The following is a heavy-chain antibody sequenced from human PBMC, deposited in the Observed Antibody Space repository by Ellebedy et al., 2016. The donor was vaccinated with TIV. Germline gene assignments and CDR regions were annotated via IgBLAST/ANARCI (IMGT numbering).Heavy chain of an antibody. J-gene: IGHJ4*02. Sequence: GESLKISCAASGFTFSSYAMSWVRQAPGKGLEWVSAISGSGGSTYYADSVKGRFTISRDNSKNTLYLQMNSLRAEDTAVYYCAKEARGYSYGYEGWGQGTLVTVSS. CDR3: AKEARGYSYGYEG. CDR1: GFTFSSYA. V-gene: IGHV3-23*01. D-gene: IGHD5-18*01. CDR2: ISGSGGST.